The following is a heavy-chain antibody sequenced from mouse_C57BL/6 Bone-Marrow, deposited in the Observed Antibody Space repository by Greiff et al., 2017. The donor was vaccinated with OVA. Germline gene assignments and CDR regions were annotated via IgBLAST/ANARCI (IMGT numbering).Heavy chain of an antibody. CDR1: GYTFTSYG. J-gene: IGHJ2*01. Sequence: VKLVESGAELARPGASVKLSCKASGYTFTSYGISWVKQRTGQGLEWIGEIYPRSGNTYYNEKFKGKATLTADKSSSTAYMELRSLTSEDSAVYFCARPLYFDYWGQGTTLTVSS. V-gene: IGHV1-81*01. CDR3: ARPLYFDY. CDR2: IYPRSGNT.